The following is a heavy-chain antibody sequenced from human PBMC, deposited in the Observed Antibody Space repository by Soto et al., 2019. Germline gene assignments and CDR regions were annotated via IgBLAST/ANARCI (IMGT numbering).Heavy chain of an antibody. Sequence: QITLKESGPPLVKPTQTLTLTCTFSGFSLTTRGVGVGWIRQPPGKALECLALIYWDDDKRYSPSLQSRLSITNDTSKNQVVLTMANVDPVDTATYYCAPIPNYYQYDWFDPWGQGTLVSVSS. D-gene: IGHD3-16*01. J-gene: IGHJ5*02. CDR2: IYWDDDK. CDR3: APIPNYYQYDWFDP. V-gene: IGHV2-5*02. CDR1: GFSLTTRGVG.